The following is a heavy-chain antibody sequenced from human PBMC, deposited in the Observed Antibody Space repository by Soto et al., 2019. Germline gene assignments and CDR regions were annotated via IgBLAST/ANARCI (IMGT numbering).Heavy chain of an antibody. CDR3: ARIEYSSSSDYSYGMDV. D-gene: IGHD6-6*01. V-gene: IGHV2-70*01. CDR1: GFSLSTSGMC. CDR2: IDWDDDK. Sequence: SGPTLVNPTQTLTLTCTFSGFSLSTSGMCVSWIRQPPGKALEWLALIDWDDDKYYSTSLKTRLTISKDTSKNQVVLTMTNMDPVDTATYYCARIEYSSSSDYSYGMDVWGQGTTVTVSS. J-gene: IGHJ6*02.